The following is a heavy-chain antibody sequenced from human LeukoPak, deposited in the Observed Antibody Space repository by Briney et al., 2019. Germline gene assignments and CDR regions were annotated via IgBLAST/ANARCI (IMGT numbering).Heavy chain of an antibody. D-gene: IGHD1-14*01. CDR2: IWYDGSNK. Sequence: GGSLRLSCAASGFTFRSYGMHWVRQAPGKGLEWVAVIWYDGSNKYYADSVKGRFTISRDNSKNTLYLQMNSLRAEDTAVYCCASSSTQNPGLGGTGDYWGQGTLVTVSS. V-gene: IGHV3-33*01. J-gene: IGHJ4*02. CDR1: GFTFRSYG. CDR3: ASSSTQNPGLGGTGDY.